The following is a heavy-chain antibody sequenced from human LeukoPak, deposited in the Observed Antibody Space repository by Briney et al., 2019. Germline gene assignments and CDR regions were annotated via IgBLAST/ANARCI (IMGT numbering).Heavy chain of an antibody. J-gene: IGHJ5*02. CDR2: TYYRSKWYN. CDR3: ARDVSRSEDSSGWYDWFDP. V-gene: IGHV6-1*01. Sequence: SQTLSLTCAISGDSVSSNSAAWNWIRQSPSRGLKWLGRTYYRSKWYNDYAVSVKSRITINPDTSKNQFSLQLNSVTPEDTAVYYCARDVSRSEDSSGWYDWFDPWGQGTLVTVSS. CDR1: GDSVSSNSAA. D-gene: IGHD6-19*01.